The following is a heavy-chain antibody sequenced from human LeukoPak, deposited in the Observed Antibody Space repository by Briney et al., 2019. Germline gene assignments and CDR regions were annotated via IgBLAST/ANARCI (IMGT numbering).Heavy chain of an antibody. Sequence: GSLRLSCAASGFTFSNYWMSWVRQAPGKGLEWVANIKFDGSDKFYVNSVKGRFTISRDNAKNLLYLQMNSLRAEDTALYYCAKDRIGVMAFDYWGQGTLVTVSS. J-gene: IGHJ4*02. CDR3: AKDRIGVMAFDY. V-gene: IGHV3-7*03. D-gene: IGHD3-22*01. CDR1: GFTFSNYW. CDR2: IKFDGSDK.